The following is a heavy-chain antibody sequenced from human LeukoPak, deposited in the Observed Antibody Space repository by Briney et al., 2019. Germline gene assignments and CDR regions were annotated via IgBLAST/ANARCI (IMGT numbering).Heavy chain of an antibody. CDR3: ARRGYCSSTSCYWVGRPFDY. D-gene: IGHD2-2*01. Sequence: GASVKVSCKASGYTFTSYGISWVRQAPGQGLEWMGWISAYNGNTNYAQKLQGRVTMTTDTSTSTAYMELRSLRSDDTAVYYCARRGYCSSTSCYWVGRPFDYWGQGTLVTVSS. V-gene: IGHV1-18*04. J-gene: IGHJ4*02. CDR2: ISAYNGNT. CDR1: GYTFTSYG.